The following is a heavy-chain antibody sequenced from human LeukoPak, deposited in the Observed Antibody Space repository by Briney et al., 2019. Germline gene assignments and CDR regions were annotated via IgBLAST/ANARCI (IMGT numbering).Heavy chain of an antibody. CDR3: ARVSGWYRYDAFDI. D-gene: IGHD6-19*01. J-gene: IGHJ3*02. CDR2: IKQDGSEK. Sequence: GGSLRLSCAASGFTFSSYWMSWVRQAPGKGLEWVANIKQDGSEKYYVDSVKGRFTISRDNAKNSLYLQMNSLRAEDMAVYYCARVSGWYRYDAFDIWGQGTMVSVSS. CDR1: GFTFSSYW. V-gene: IGHV3-7*01.